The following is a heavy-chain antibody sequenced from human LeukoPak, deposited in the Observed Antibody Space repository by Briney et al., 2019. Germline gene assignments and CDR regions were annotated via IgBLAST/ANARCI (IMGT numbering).Heavy chain of an antibody. Sequence: ASVKVSCKASGYTFTGYYMHWVRQAPGQGLEWMGWIDPNSGGTNYAQRFQGRVTMTRDTSISTAYMELSRLRSDDTAVYYCAREDSSSWYFGYWGQGTLVTVSS. D-gene: IGHD6-13*01. J-gene: IGHJ4*02. CDR2: IDPNSGGT. CDR3: AREDSSSWYFGY. CDR1: GYTFTGYY. V-gene: IGHV1-2*02.